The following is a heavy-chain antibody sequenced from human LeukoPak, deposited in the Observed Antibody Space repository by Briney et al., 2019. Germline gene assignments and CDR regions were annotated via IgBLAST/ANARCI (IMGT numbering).Heavy chain of an antibody. Sequence: GRSLRLSCAASGFTFSSYAMHWVRQAPGKGLEWVAVISYDGSNKYYADSVKGRFTISRDNSKNTLYLQMNSLRAEDTAVYYCAKLVLSVLAFDYWGQGTLVTVSS. CDR3: AKLVLSVLAFDY. V-gene: IGHV3-30-3*02. D-gene: IGHD4/OR15-4a*01. CDR2: ISYDGSNK. CDR1: GFTFSSYA. J-gene: IGHJ4*02.